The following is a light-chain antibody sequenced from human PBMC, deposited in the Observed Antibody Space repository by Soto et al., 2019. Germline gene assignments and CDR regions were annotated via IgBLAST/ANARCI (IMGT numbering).Light chain of an antibody. CDR3: AAWDDSLNGVV. CDR1: SSNIGNNY. J-gene: IGLJ2*01. Sequence: QSALTQPPSVSAAPGQKVTISCSGSSSNIGNNYVSWYQQLPGTAPKLLIYENNKRPSGIPDRFSGSKSGTSATLGITGLQTGDEADYYCAAWDDSLNGVVFGGGTKLTVL. V-gene: IGLV1-51*02. CDR2: ENN.